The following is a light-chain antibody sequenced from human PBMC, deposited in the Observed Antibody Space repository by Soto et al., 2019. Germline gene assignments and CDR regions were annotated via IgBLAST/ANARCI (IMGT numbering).Light chain of an antibody. CDR2: GAS. J-gene: IGKJ1*01. CDR3: RQYGSSPPRT. V-gene: IGKV3-20*01. Sequence: EIGLTQSPGTLSVSAGERATLSCRASQSVSNDVLAWYQQKPGDAPRLLIDGASTRATDDPGRFCGSGSAANFSLTISRLEHEEYAVYYYRQYGSSPPRTFGQGTKVDIK. CDR1: QSVSNDV.